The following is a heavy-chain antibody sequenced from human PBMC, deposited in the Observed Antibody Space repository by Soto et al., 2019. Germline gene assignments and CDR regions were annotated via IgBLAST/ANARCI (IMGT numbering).Heavy chain of an antibody. Sequence: EVQLVESGGGLVQPGGSLRLSCAASGFTVSSNYMNWVRQAPGKGLEWVSVIYSGGSAYYSDSVKGRSTISRDNSKNTLYHKMNSLGDEDTVVYYAVRHGYSYGGDYFDVWGQGTLVTVSS. CDR1: GFTVSSNY. CDR2: IYSGGSA. D-gene: IGHD5-18*01. J-gene: IGHJ4*02. V-gene: IGHV3-66*04. CDR3: VRHGYSYGGDYFDV.